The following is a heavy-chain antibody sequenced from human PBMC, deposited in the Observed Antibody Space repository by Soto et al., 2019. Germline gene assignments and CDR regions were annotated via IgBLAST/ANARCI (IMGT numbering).Heavy chain of an antibody. D-gene: IGHD1-26*01. V-gene: IGHV4-30-4*01. CDR3: ARGPSGDKVDY. CDR1: GGSISSGGYD. CDR2: IYNSGNT. Sequence: QEQLQESGPGLVEPSQTLSLTCTVSGGSISSGGYDWSWIRQPPGKDLEWIGHIYNSGNTYSNPSLKSRVTISVDTSKNQFSLKLSSVTAADTAVYYCARGPSGDKVDYWGQGTLVTVSS. J-gene: IGHJ4*02.